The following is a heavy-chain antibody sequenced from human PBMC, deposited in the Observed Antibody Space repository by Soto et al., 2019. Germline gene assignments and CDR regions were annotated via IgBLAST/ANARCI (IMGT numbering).Heavy chain of an antibody. J-gene: IGHJ6*02. D-gene: IGHD2-15*01. Sequence: GGSLRLSCTASGFSFRNYDMHWVRQRTGEGLAWVSSIGTTDNTYYADSVEGRFTISREDDKNSLYLLMHSLRDEDTAVYFCARSVAFGYDGMDVWGQGTTVTVSS. V-gene: IGHV3-13*01. CDR1: GFSFRNYD. CDR3: ARSVAFGYDGMDV. CDR2: IGTTDNT.